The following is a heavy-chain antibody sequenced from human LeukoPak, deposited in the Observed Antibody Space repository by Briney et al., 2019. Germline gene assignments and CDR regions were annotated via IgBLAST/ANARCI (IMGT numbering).Heavy chain of an antibody. V-gene: IGHV4-34*01. J-gene: IGHJ5*02. D-gene: IGHD3-3*02. CDR3: AGLAYWFDP. CDR1: GGSFSGYY. CDR2: ITHSGST. Sequence: PSETLSLTCAVYGGSFSGYYWNWIRQPPGRGLEWIGEITHSGSTTYNPSLESRVTISVDTSKKQFSLRLNSVTAADTAVYYCAGLAYWFDPWGQGALVTVSS.